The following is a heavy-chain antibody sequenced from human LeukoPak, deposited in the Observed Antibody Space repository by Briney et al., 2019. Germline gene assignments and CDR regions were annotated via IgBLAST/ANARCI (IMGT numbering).Heavy chain of an antibody. V-gene: IGHV1-18*01. Sequence: ASVKVSCKASGYTFTSYGISWVRQAPGQGLEWMGWISAYNGNTNYAQKLQGRVTMTTDTSTSTAYMELRSLRSDDTAVYYCARDLGGGYDGSGYWAPWFDYWGQGPLVTVSS. CDR3: ARDLGGGYDGSGYWAPWFDY. D-gene: IGHD3-22*01. J-gene: IGHJ4*02. CDR1: GYTFTSYG. CDR2: ISAYNGNT.